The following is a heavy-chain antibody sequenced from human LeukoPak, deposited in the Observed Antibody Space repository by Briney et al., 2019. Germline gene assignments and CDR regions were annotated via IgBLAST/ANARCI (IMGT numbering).Heavy chain of an antibody. V-gene: IGHV3-30*02. D-gene: IGHD6-13*01. CDR1: GFTFSSYG. CDR2: IQYDGSNK. Sequence: GGSLRLSCAASGFTFSSYGMHWVRQAPGKGLEWVAFIQYDGSNKYYADSVKGRFTISRDNSKNTLYLQMNSLRAEDTAVYYCIRAGGLRAAAGIYYYYMDVWGKGTTVTVSS. J-gene: IGHJ6*03. CDR3: IRAGGLRAAAGIYYYYMDV.